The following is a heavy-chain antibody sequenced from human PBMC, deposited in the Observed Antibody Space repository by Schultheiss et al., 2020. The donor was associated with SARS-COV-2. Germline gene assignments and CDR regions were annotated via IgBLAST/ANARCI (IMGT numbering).Heavy chain of an antibody. CDR3: ARDLEVSFDY. CDR1: GFTFSSYA. J-gene: IGHJ4*02. D-gene: IGHD3-16*02. Sequence: GGSLRLSCAASGFTFSSYAMHWVRQAPGKGLEWVAVISYDGSNKYYPDSVKGRFTISRDNSKNTLYLQMNSLRAEDTAVYYCARDLEVSFDYWGQGTLVTVSS. V-gene: IGHV3-30-3*01. CDR2: ISYDGSNK.